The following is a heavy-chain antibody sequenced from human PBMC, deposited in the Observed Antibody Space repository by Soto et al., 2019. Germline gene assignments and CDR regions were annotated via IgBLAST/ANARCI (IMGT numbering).Heavy chain of an antibody. J-gene: IGHJ6*02. CDR2: IILMFATA. D-gene: IGHD3-22*01. Sequence: QVQLVQSGAEVRKPGSSVKVSCKASGGSFSSDVISWVRQAPGQGLEWMGGIILMFATANYGQKFQGSVTITADDSTRTASMELRSMRAEDTAVYYWENSFYYDSGPYFERDYKYAMDVWCQGITVTVSS. CDR1: GGSFSSDV. V-gene: IGHV1-69*01. CDR3: ENSFYYDSGPYFERDYKYAMDV.